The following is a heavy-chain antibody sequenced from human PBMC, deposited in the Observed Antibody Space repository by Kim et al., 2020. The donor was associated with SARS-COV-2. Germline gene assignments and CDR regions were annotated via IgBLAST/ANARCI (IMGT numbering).Heavy chain of an antibody. V-gene: IGHV3-21*03. CDR3: ARDDRGYCNGGACYPGH. J-gene: IGHJ4*02. CDR1: EFTFSSYS. CDR2: ISGSSNYI. D-gene: IGHD2-15*01. Sequence: GGSLRLSCTASEFTFSSYSMNWVRQAPGKGLEWVASISGSSNYIYYADSVKGRFTISRVNAKNSLYLQISSLRVEDTGVYYCARDDRGYCNGGACYPGHWGQGTLVTVSS.